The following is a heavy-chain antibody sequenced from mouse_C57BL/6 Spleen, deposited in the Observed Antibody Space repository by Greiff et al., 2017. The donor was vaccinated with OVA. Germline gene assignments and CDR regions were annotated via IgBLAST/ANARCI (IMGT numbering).Heavy chain of an antibody. CDR3: ARRRALTGTSWFAY. CDR1: GYTFTSYW. V-gene: IGHV1-64*01. CDR2: IHPNSGST. Sequence: QVQLQQPGAELVKPGASVKLSCKASGYTFTSYWMHWVKQRPGQGLEWIGMIHPNSGSTNYNEKFKSKATLTVDKSSSTAYMQLSSLTSEDSAVDYCARRRALTGTSWFAYWGQGTLVTVSA. J-gene: IGHJ3*01. D-gene: IGHD4-1*01.